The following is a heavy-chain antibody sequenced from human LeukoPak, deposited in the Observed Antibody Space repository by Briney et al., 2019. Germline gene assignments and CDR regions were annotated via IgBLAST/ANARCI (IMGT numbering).Heavy chain of an antibody. CDR2: ISSSSSYI. D-gene: IGHD2-21*01. Sequence: GGSLRLSCAASGFTVSSNYMNWVRQAPGKGLEWVSSISSSSSYIYYADSVKGRFTISRDNAKNSLYLQMNSLRAEDTAVYYCARAGEFLYYFDYWGQGTLVTVSS. CDR1: GFTVSSNY. V-gene: IGHV3-21*01. J-gene: IGHJ4*02. CDR3: ARAGEFLYYFDY.